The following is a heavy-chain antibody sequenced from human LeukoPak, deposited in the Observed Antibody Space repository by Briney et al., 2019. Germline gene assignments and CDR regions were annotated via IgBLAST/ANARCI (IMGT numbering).Heavy chain of an antibody. J-gene: IGHJ4*02. Sequence: ASVKVSCKASGYTFTGYYMHWVRQAPGQGLEWMGWINPNSGGTNYAQKFQGRVTMTRDTSISTAYMELSRLRSDDTAVYYCAIIAVAGPLGADYWGQGTLVTVSS. CDR3: AIIAVAGPLGADY. D-gene: IGHD6-19*01. CDR2: INPNSGGT. CDR1: GYTFTGYY. V-gene: IGHV1-2*02.